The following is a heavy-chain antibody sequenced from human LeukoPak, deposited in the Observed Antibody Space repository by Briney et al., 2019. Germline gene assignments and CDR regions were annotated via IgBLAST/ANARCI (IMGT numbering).Heavy chain of an antibody. CDR1: GFTFSSYG. Sequence: PGGSLRLSCAASGFTFSSYGMHWVRQAPGKGLEWVAFIRYDGSNKYYADSVKGRFTISRDNAKNTLYLQMNSLRAEDTAVYYCARVIDYYDNWFDPWGQGTLVTVSS. CDR3: ARVIDYYDNWFDP. J-gene: IGHJ5*02. D-gene: IGHD3-22*01. V-gene: IGHV3-30*02. CDR2: IRYDGSNK.